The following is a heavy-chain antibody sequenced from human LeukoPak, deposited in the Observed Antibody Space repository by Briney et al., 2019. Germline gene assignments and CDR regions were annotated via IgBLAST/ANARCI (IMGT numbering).Heavy chain of an antibody. V-gene: IGHV3-15*01. CDR3: TTEFPIATQG. CDR1: GFTFSNAW. D-gene: IGHD6-6*01. J-gene: IGHJ3*01. CDR2: IKSKTDGGTT. Sequence: GGSLRLSCAASGFTFSNAWMSWVRQAPGKGLEWVGRIKSKTDGGTTDYAAPVKGRFTISRDDSKNTVFLQMNSLKTEDTALYYCTTEFPIATQGWGQGTMVTVSS.